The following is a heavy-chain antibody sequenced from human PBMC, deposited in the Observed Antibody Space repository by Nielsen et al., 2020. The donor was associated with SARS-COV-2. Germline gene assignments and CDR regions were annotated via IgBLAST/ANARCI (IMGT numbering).Heavy chain of an antibody. V-gene: IGHV4-34*01. CDR2: IDHSGST. Sequence: SETLSLTFAVYGGAFSDYYWTWIRQPPGRGLAWIGEIDHSGSTNYNPSLKSRVTISVDTSKNQFSLKLSSVTAADTAVYYCARGLVSSNYYYYYGMDVWGQGTTVTVSS. CDR3: ARGLVSSNYYYYYGMDV. D-gene: IGHD2-2*01. J-gene: IGHJ6*02. CDR1: GGAFSDYY.